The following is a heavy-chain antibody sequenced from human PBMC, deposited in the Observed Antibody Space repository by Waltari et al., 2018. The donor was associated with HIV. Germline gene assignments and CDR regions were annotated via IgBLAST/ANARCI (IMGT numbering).Heavy chain of an antibody. J-gene: IGHJ4*02. Sequence: QLQLQESGPRLVKPSETLSLTCAVSGGSLIGSFYHWGWVRPPPGKGLEWIGSIHSSGSTYNNPSLTSRLTISIDTSKTHFSLRLTSVTAADTSVYYCARIHTAVTYLLDSWGQGTLVTVSS. CDR3: ARIHTAVTYLLDS. V-gene: IGHV4-39*01. CDR2: IHSSGST. D-gene: IGHD2-2*02. CDR1: GGSLIGSFYH.